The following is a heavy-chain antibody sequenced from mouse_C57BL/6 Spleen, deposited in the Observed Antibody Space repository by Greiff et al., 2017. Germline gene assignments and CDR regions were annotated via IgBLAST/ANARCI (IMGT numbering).Heavy chain of an antibody. CDR2: INPSSGYT. CDR3: AGDYDGYAMDY. Sequence: QFQLQQSGAELAKPGASVKLSCKASGYTFTSYWLHWVKQRPGQGLEWIGYINPSSGYTKYNQKFKDKATLTADKSSSTAYMQLSSLTYEDSAVYYCAGDYDGYAMDYWGQGTSVTVSS. V-gene: IGHV1-7*01. J-gene: IGHJ4*01. D-gene: IGHD2-4*01. CDR1: GYTFTSYW.